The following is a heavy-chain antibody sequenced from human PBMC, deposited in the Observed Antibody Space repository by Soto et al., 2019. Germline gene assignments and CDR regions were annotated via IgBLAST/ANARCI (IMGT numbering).Heavy chain of an antibody. CDR2: IIPIFGTA. J-gene: IGHJ5*02. D-gene: IGHD2-2*01. CDR1: GGTFSSYA. Sequence: QVQLVQSGAEVKKPGSSVQVSCKASGGTFSSYAISWVRQAPGQGLEWMGGIIPIFGTANDAQKFQGRVTITADESTSPAYMELSSLRSEDTAVYYCAREVVVVPASILSYNCFDPWGQGTLVTVSS. CDR3: AREVVVVPASILSYNCFDP. V-gene: IGHV1-69*01.